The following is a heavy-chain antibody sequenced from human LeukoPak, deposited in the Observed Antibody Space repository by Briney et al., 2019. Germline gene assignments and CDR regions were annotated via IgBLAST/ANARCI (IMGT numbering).Heavy chain of an antibody. CDR3: ARAHSGMGVGYFDY. D-gene: IGHD3-10*01. Sequence: SETLSLTCTVSGGSISSGGYYWSWIRQHPGKGLEWIGYIYYSGSTYYNPSLKSRVTISVDTSKNQFSLKLSSVTAADTAVYYCARAHSGMGVGYFDYWGQGTLVTDSS. J-gene: IGHJ4*02. CDR2: IYYSGST. V-gene: IGHV4-31*03. CDR1: GGSISSGGYY.